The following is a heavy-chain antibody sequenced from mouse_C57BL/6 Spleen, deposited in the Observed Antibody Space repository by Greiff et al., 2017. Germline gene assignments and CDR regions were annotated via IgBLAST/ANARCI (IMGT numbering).Heavy chain of an antibody. Sequence: QVQLQQPGAELVMPGASVKLSCKASGYTFTSYWMHWVKQRPGQGLEWIGEIDPSDSYTNYNQKFKGKSTLTVDKSSSTAYMQLSSLTSEDSAVYYCASITTVVATDWYFDVWGTGTRV. D-gene: IGHD1-1*01. CDR3: ASITTVVATDWYFDV. CDR1: GYTFTSYW. J-gene: IGHJ1*03. CDR2: IDPSDSYT. V-gene: IGHV1-69*01.